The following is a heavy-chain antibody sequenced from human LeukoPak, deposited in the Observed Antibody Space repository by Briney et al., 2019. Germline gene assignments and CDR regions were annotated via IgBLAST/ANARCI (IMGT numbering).Heavy chain of an antibody. V-gene: IGHV4-59*12. Sequence: PSETLSLTCTVSGGSISSYYWSWIRQPPGKGLEWIGYIYYSGSTNYNPSLKSRVTISVDTSKNQFSLKVTSVTAADTAVYYCARGRITIFGVVRYFDYWGQGTLVTVSS. CDR3: ARGRITIFGVVRYFDY. CDR1: GGSISSYY. CDR2: IYYSGST. J-gene: IGHJ4*02. D-gene: IGHD3-3*01.